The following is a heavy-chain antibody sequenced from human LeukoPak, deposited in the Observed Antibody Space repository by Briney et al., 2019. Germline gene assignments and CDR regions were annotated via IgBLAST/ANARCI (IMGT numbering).Heavy chain of an antibody. J-gene: IGHJ4*02. CDR2: IHSSGTT. V-gene: IGHV4-4*07. Sequence: SETLSLTCTVSGGSISTYYWSWIRQPAGKGLEWIGRIHSSGTTHYNPSLRSRVTLSIDTSKNQFSLKLSSVTAAYTAVYYCGRLNLPAVSGAFDYWGQGTLVTVSS. CDR3: GRLNLPAVSGAFDY. CDR1: GGSISTYY. D-gene: IGHD2-2*01.